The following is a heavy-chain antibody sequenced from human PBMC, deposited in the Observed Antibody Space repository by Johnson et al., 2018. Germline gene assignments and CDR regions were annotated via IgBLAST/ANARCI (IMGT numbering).Heavy chain of an antibody. CDR2: IRSKANSYAT. CDR3: TRQQKVRGVIYYVDV. Sequence: VQLVESGGGLVQPGGSLKLSCAASGLTFSGSAMHWVRQASGKGLEWVGRIRSKANSYATAYAASVKGRFTMSRDDSKNTAYLQMNSLKIEDTAVYCCTRQQKVRGVIYYVDVWGKGTTVTVSS. CDR1: GLTFSGSA. D-gene: IGHD3-10*01. J-gene: IGHJ6*03. V-gene: IGHV3-73*01.